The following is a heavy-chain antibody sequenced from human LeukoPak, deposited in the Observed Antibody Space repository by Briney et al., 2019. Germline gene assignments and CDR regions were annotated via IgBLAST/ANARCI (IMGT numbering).Heavy chain of an antibody. V-gene: IGHV3-48*04. CDR2: ITNSGSSI. CDR1: GFPFSSYG. J-gene: IGHJ6*03. CDR3: ARDGRLSGWYEDDYYYYMDV. Sequence: GGSLRLSCAASGFPFSSYGMHWVRQAPGKGLEWLSFITNSGSSIYYADSVRGRFTISRDDAKKSLYLQINSLRAEDTAVYYCARDGRLSGWYEDDYYYYMDVWGKGTTVTVSS. D-gene: IGHD6-19*01.